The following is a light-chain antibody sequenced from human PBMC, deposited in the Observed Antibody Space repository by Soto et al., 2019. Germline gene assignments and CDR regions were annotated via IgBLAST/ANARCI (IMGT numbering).Light chain of an antibody. V-gene: IGKV1-39*01. CDR3: QQSYSTTWT. J-gene: IGKJ1*01. Sequence: ASQSVGTWVAWYQQKPGKAPKLXIYAASSLQSGVPSRFSGSGSGTDFTLTISSLQPEDFATYYCQQSYSTTWTFGQGTKVDIK. CDR2: AAS. CDR1: QSVGTW.